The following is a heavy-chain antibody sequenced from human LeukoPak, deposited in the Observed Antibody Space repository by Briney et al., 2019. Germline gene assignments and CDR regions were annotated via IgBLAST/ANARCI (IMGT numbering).Heavy chain of an antibody. Sequence: SVKVSCKASGGTFSSYAISWVRQAPGQGLEWMGGIIPIFGTANYAQKFQGRVTITADESTGTAYMELSSLRSEDTAVYYCAREVYDILTGYYKAGLCPFDPWGQGTLVTVSS. D-gene: IGHD3-9*01. V-gene: IGHV1-69*13. CDR2: IIPIFGTA. CDR1: GGTFSSYA. CDR3: AREVYDILTGYYKAGLCPFDP. J-gene: IGHJ5*02.